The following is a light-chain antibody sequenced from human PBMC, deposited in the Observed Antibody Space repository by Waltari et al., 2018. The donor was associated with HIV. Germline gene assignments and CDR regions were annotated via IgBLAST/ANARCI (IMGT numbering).Light chain of an antibody. J-gene: IGLJ2*01. CDR2: SSD. CDR1: TGPISSGHY. Sequence: QTVVTQEPSLTVAPGGTVTLTCSSATGPISSGHYANWFQQRPGHLPTPLCYSSDRIHSFTPELLSASLVGDRATLTLSNVWPEDQADYFCMLFFRTSYLFGGGTKVTVL. V-gene: IGLV7-43*01. CDR3: MLFFRTSYL.